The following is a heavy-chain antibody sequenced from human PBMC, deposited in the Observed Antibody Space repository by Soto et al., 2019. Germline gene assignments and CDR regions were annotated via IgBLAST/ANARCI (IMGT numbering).Heavy chain of an antibody. CDR3: ATLPPRIVVVMTDLPT. V-gene: IGHV4-4*02. Sequence: QLRESGPGLVKPSGTLSLTCFVSGASISSTYWWSWVRQTPGKRLEWVGQIYHTGTTSYNPSLTPRVTVSLDKSNNQFSLRLTSMTAADTAVYYCATLPPRIVVVMTDLPTWGQGTLVTVSS. D-gene: IGHD2-15*01. J-gene: IGHJ5*02. CDR2: IYHTGTT. CDR1: GASISSTYW.